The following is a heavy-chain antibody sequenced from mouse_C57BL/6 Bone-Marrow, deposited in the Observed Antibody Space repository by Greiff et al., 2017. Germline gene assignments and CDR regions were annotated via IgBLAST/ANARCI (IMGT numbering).Heavy chain of an antibody. J-gene: IGHJ3*01. V-gene: IGHV5-6*01. Sequence: VQLQQSGGDLVKPGGSLKLSCAASGFTFSSYGMSWVRQTPDKRLEWVATISSGGSYTYYPDSVKGRFTISRDNAKNTLYLQMSSLKSEDTAMYYCARLFQFAYWGQGTLVTVSA. CDR1: GFTFSSYG. CDR2: ISSGGSYT. CDR3: ARLFQFAY.